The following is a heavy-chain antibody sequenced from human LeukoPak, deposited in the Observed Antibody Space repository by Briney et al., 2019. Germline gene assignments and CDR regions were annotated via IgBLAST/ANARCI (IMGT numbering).Heavy chain of an antibody. Sequence: ASVKVSCKASGYTFTSHGISWVRQAPGQGLEWMGWISAYNGNTNYAQKFQGRVTMTRYTSTSTVYMELSSLRSEDTAVYYCAREIGPIQLHLWGSAFDYWGQGTLVTVSS. CDR3: AREIGPIQLHLWGSAFDY. D-gene: IGHD5-24*01. J-gene: IGHJ4*02. CDR2: ISAYNGNT. CDR1: GYTFTSHG. V-gene: IGHV1-18*01.